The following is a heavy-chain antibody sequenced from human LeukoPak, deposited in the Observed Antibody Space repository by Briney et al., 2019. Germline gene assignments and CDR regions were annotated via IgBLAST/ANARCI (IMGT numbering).Heavy chain of an antibody. D-gene: IGHD5-18*01. Sequence: SQTLSLTCAISGDSISSNSAAWNWIRQSPSRGLEWLVRTYYRSKLYNDYAGSVKIRITINPDTSKNQFSLQLNSVTPEDTAVYYCAREEDTAMIYFDYWGQGTLVTVSS. J-gene: IGHJ4*02. V-gene: IGHV6-1*01. CDR3: AREEDTAMIYFDY. CDR2: TYYRSKLYN. CDR1: GDSISSNSAA.